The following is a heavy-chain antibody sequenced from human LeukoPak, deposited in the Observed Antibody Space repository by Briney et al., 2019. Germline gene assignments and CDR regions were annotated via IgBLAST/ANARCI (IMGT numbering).Heavy chain of an antibody. CDR3: ARERSVPAAPHYYYYYYMDV. CDR2: INPNSGGT. D-gene: IGHD2-2*01. V-gene: IGHV1-2*02. J-gene: IGHJ6*03. CDR1: GYTFTGYF. Sequence: ASVKVSCKASGYTFTGYFMHWVRQAPGQGPEWMGWINPNSGGTNYAQKFQGRVTMTRDTSISTAYMELSRLRSDDTAVYYCARERSVPAAPHYYYYYYMDVWGKGTTVTVSS.